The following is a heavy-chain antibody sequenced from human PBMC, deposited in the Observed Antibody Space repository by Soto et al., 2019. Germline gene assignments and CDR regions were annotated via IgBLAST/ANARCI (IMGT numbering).Heavy chain of an antibody. J-gene: IGHJ5*02. CDR2: IYPGDSDT. CDR1: GYSFTSYW. Sequence: TGESLKISCKGSGYSFTSYWIGWVRQMPGKGLEWMGIIYPGDSDTRYSPSFQGQVTISADKSISTAYLQWSSLKASDTAMYYCARTKSARGGYCISTSCYDGPRGLRGSWFDPWGQGTLVTVSS. V-gene: IGHV5-51*01. CDR3: ARTKSARGGYCISTSCYDGPRGLRGSWFDP. D-gene: IGHD2-2*01.